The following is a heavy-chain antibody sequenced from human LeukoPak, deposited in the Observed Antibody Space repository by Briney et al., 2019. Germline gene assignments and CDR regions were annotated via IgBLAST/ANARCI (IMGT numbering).Heavy chain of an antibody. CDR3: ARGEPDYYDSSGYYSGSPNWFDP. J-gene: IGHJ5*02. Sequence: PSETLSLTCTVYGGSFSGYYWSWIRQPPGKGLEWIGEINHSGSTNYNPSLKGRVTISVATSKNQFSLKLSSVTAADTAVYYCARGEPDYYDSSGYYSGSPNWFDPWGQGTLVTVSS. CDR2: INHSGST. V-gene: IGHV4-34*01. CDR1: GGSFSGYY. D-gene: IGHD3-22*01.